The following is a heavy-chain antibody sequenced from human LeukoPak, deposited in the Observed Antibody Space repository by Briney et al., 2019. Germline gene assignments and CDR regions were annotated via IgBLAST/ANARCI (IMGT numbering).Heavy chain of an antibody. V-gene: IGHV4-39*01. CDR1: GGSISSSSYY. CDR2: IYYSGST. Sequence: SETLSLTCSVSGGSISSSSYYWGWIRQPPGTGLEWIGSIYYSGSTYYNPSLKSRVTISVDTSKNQFSLKLSSVTAADTAVYYCAIWYCSSTSCCVGWFDPWGQGTLVTVSS. D-gene: IGHD2-2*01. CDR3: AIWYCSSTSCCVGWFDP. J-gene: IGHJ5*02.